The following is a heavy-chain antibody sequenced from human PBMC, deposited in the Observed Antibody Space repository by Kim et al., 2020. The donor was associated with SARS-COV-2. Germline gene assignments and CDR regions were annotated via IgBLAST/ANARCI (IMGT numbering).Heavy chain of an antibody. Sequence: GGSLRLSCSASGFAFSRYPMHWVRQAPGKGLEWVAVIWDDGSNKYYGDSVKGRLTISRDNSKNTLFLQMNSLRVEDTAVYYCAKDSSGGFDYWGQGTLVTVSS. CDR3: AKDSSGGFDY. V-gene: IGHV3-33*06. J-gene: IGHJ4*02. CDR1: GFAFSRYP. D-gene: IGHD6-19*01. CDR2: IWDDGSNK.